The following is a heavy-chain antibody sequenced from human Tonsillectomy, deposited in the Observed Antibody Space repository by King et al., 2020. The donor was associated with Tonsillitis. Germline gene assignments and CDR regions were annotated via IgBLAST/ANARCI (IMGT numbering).Heavy chain of an antibody. J-gene: IGHJ4*02. CDR2: IWYDGSNK. V-gene: IGHV3-33*01. CDR1: GFTFNTYA. Sequence: VQLVESGGGVVQPGGSLRLSCAASGFTFNTYAMTWVRQAPGKGLAWVAVIWYDGSNKYYADSVKGRFTISRDNSNNMVYLQMNGLRAEYTAVYYCVRKHYHDTSGYYYREFDYWGQGTLVAVSS. D-gene: IGHD3-22*01. CDR3: VRKHYHDTSGYYYREFDY.